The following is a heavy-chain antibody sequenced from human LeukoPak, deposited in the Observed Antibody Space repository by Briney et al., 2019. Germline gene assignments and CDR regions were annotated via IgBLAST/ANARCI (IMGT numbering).Heavy chain of an antibody. CDR3: AKTHGIVGATSDY. CDR1: GYTFTSYY. Sequence: GASVKVSCKASGYTFTSYYIHWVRQAPGQGLEWMGWINTNTGTPTYIQGFTGRFVFSLDTSVSTAYLQISSLKAEDTAVYYCAKTHGIVGATSDYWGQGTLVTVSS. J-gene: IGHJ4*02. D-gene: IGHD1-26*01. CDR2: INTNTGTP. V-gene: IGHV7-4-1*02.